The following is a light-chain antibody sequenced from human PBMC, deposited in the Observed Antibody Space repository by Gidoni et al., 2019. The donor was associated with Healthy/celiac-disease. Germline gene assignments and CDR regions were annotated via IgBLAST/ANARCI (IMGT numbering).Light chain of an antibody. J-gene: IGLJ3*02. CDR2: GNS. CDR3: QSYDSSRSLWV. V-gene: IGLV1-40*01. CDR1: SSTIGAGYD. Sequence: QSVLTQPPSVSGAPRHRVTISCTGSSSTIGAGYDVHWYQQLPGTAPKLLIYGNSNRPSGVPDRFSGSKSGTSASLAITGLQAEDEADYYCQSYDSSRSLWVFGGGTKLTVL.